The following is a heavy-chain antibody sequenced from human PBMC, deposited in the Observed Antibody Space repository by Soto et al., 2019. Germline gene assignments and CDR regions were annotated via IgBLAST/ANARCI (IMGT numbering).Heavy chain of an antibody. V-gene: IGHV3-15*01. CDR2: IKSKTDGGTT. CDR1: AFTFSNAW. J-gene: IGHJ6*02. CDR3: TTPDRPCPYYDGRDF. Sequence: SLRLSCAASAFTFSNAWMSWVRQAPGKGLEWVGRIKSKTDGGTTDYAAPVKGRFTISRDDSKNTLYLQMNSLTTEDTAVYYRTTPDRPCPYYDGRDFLRQETTV. D-gene: IGHD2-2*01.